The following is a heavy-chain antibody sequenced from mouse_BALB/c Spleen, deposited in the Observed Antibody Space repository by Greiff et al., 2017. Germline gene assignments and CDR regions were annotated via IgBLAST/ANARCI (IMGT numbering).Heavy chain of an antibody. J-gene: IGHJ2*01. V-gene: IGHV1S56*01. D-gene: IGHD2-14*01. CDR3: ARSAYYRYDDGGYYFDY. Sequence: VKLMESGPELVKPGASVRISCKASGYTFTSYYIHWVKQRPGQGLEWIGWIYPGNVNTKYNEKFKGKATLTADKSSSTAYMQLSSLTSEDSAVYFCARSAYYRYDDGGYYFDYWGQGTTLTVSS. CDR1: GYTFTSYY. CDR2: IYPGNVNT.